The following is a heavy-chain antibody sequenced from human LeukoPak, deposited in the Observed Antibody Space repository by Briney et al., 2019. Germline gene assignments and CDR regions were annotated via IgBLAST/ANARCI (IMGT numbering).Heavy chain of an antibody. Sequence: SETLSLTCNVSGGSISSYYWRWIRQPPGKGLEWIGYIYYSRSTNYNPSLKSRVTISVDTSKNQSSLKLSSVTAADTAVYYCASQPRYCSGGSCSDAFDIWGQGTMVTVSS. J-gene: IGHJ3*02. CDR2: IYYSRST. CDR1: GGSISSYY. V-gene: IGHV4-59*01. D-gene: IGHD2-15*01. CDR3: ASQPRYCSGGSCSDAFDI.